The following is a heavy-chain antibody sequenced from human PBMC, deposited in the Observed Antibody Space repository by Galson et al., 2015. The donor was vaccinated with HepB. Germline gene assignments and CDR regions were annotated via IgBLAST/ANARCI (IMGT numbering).Heavy chain of an antibody. CDR2: ISSSGSTI. CDR3: AREAWAVAGTNGEFDY. D-gene: IGHD6-19*01. V-gene: IGHV3-48*03. J-gene: IGHJ4*02. CDR1: GFTFSSYE. Sequence: SLRLSCAASGFTFSSYEMNWVRQAPGKGLEWVSYISSSGSTIYYADSVKGRFTISRDNAKNSLYLQMNSLRAEDTAVYYCAREAWAVAGTNGEFDYWGQGTLVTVSS.